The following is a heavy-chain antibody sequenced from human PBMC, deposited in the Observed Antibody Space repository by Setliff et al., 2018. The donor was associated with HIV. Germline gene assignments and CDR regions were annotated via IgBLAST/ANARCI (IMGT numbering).Heavy chain of an antibody. CDR1: DDPISSYY. V-gene: IGHV4-4*07. J-gene: IGHJ6*03. CDR2: LYVSGDT. Sequence: SETLSLTCYVTDDPISSYYWSWVRQPAGKGLEWIGRLYVSGDTNYNPSLKSRVTMSLDTSKKHFSLKLKSVTAADTAVYYCALTGHRLLRGYMDVWGKGTTDTVSS. CDR3: ALTGHRLLRGYMDV. D-gene: IGHD2-15*01.